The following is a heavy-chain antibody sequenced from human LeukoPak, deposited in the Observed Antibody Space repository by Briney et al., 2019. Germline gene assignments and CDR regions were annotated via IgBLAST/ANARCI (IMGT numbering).Heavy chain of an antibody. CDR1: GYTFTSYG. D-gene: IGHD3-22*01. Sequence: ASVTVSCMASGYTFTSYGISWVRQAPGQGLVWMGWISAYNGKTNYALNLQGRVTITIVTSTSTAYMELRSLRSDDTAVYYCARGYYYDSSGYYYDYFDYWGQGTLVTVSS. CDR3: ARGYYYDSSGYYYDYFDY. J-gene: IGHJ4*02. V-gene: IGHV1-18*01. CDR2: ISAYNGKT.